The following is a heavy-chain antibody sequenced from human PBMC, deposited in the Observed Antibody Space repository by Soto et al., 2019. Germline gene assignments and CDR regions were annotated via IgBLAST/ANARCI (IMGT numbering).Heavy chain of an antibody. J-gene: IGHJ6*02. CDR3: VRDSDVDIVATADYYYYDGMDV. CDR1: GGTFSSYT. D-gene: IGHD5-12*01. V-gene: IGHV1-69*08. CDR2: IIPILGIA. Sequence: QVQLVQSGAEVKKPGSSVKVSCKASGGTFSSYTISWVRQAPGQGLEWMGRIIPILGIANYAQKFQGRVTITADKSTSTAYMELSSLRSDDTAVYYCVRDSDVDIVATADYYYYDGMDVWGQGTTVTVSS.